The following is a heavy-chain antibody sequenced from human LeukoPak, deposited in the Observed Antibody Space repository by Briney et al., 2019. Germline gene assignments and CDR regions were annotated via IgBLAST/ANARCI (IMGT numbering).Heavy chain of an antibody. CDR3: ARAHSYGFTHNWFDP. V-gene: IGHV3-23*01. CDR2: ITGSGGST. Sequence: GGSLRLSCAASGFTFSTYTMSWVRQAPGKGLEWVSGITGSGGSTYYADSVKGRFTISRDNSKNTLYLQMNSLRAEDTAVYYCARAHSYGFTHNWFDPWGQGTLVTVSS. D-gene: IGHD5-18*01. CDR1: GFTFSTYT. J-gene: IGHJ5*02.